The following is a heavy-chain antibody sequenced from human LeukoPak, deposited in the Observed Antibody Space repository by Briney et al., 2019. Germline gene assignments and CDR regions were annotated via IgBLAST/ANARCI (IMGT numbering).Heavy chain of an antibody. CDR3: AKGVLSGMRYYYGMDV. D-gene: IGHD3-10*01. V-gene: IGHV3-23*01. J-gene: IGHJ6*04. Sequence: GSLRLSCAASGFTFNNYAMNWVRQAPGKGLEWVSSITSSGDTTHHADSVRGRFTISRDNSRNTLSLQMTSLRAEDTAVYYCAKGVLSGMRYYYGMDVWGKGTTVTVSS. CDR1: GFTFNNYA. CDR2: ITSSGDTT.